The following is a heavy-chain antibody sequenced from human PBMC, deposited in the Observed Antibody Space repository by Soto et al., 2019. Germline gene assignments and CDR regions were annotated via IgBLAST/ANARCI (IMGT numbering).Heavy chain of an antibody. CDR3: ARGRFVAYYFDY. V-gene: IGHV3-30-3*01. CDR2: ISYDGSNK. CDR1: GFTFSSYA. D-gene: IGHD3-16*01. J-gene: IGHJ4*02. Sequence: PGGSLRLSCAASGFTFSSYAMHWVRQAPGKGLEWVAVISYDGSNKYYADSVKGRFTISRDNSKNTLYLQMNSLRAEDTAVYYCARGRFVAYYFDYWGQGTLVTVSS.